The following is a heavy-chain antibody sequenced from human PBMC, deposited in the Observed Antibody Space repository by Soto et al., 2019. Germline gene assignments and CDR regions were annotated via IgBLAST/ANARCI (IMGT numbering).Heavy chain of an antibody. Sequence: QITLMESAPSLVQPTETLTLTCTFSGFLRTTSGVGVAWNRQRPGQDLERHAVIYWDDDKRYSPSLKTRLVLIENTPKHQVALTMTNMDAVDTATEFCAHIVITFGGVGADDAFDVRGQGKMVTV. V-gene: IGHV2-5*02. J-gene: IGHJ3*01. CDR2: IYWDDDK. CDR3: AHIVITFGGVGADDAFDV. D-gene: IGHD3-16*01. CDR1: GFLRTTSGVG.